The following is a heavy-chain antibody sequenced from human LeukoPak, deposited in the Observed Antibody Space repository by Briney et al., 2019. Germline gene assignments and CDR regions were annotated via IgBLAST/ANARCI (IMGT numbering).Heavy chain of an antibody. CDR1: GFTFGSEW. CDR3: VRDGHQGMLTWC. J-gene: IGHJ4*02. D-gene: IGHD3-16*01. V-gene: IGHV3-7*05. Sequence: GGSLRLSCAASGFTFGSEWMSWVRQAPGKGLEYVANIKEDGSEKYYVDSVKGRFTISRDNSKNSLYLQMNSLRGEDTAVYYCVRDGHQGMLTWCWGQGTLVTVSS. CDR2: IKEDGSEK.